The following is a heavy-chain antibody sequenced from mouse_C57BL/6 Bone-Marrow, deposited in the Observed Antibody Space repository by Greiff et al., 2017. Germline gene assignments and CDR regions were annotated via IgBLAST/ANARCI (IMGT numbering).Heavy chain of an antibody. CDR2: IYPGNGGT. J-gene: IGHJ1*03. D-gene: IGHD2-5*01. CDR3: AKPYYSNYWYIDV. V-gene: IGHV1-55*01. Sequence: QVQLQQPGAELVKPGASVKLSCKASGYTFTSYWITWVKQRPGQGLEWIGEIYPGNGGTNYNEKFKSKATLTVDTSSSTAYMQLSSLTSEDSAVYYCAKPYYSNYWYIDVWGKGTTVTVSS. CDR1: GYTFTSYW.